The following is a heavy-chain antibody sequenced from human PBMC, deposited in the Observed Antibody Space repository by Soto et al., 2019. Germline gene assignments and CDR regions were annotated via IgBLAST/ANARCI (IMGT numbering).Heavy chain of an antibody. J-gene: IGHJ4*02. CDR2: IYYSGST. V-gene: IGHV4-39*01. CDR1: GGSISSSSYY. Sequence: SETLSLTCTVSGGSISSSSYYWGWIRQPPGKGLEWIGSIYYSGSTYYNPSLKSRVTISVDTSKNQFSLKLSSVTAADTAVYYCASLTTAPGGYYDYVWGSYRDFDYWGQGTLVTVSS. D-gene: IGHD3-16*02. CDR3: ASLTTAPGGYYDYVWGSYRDFDY.